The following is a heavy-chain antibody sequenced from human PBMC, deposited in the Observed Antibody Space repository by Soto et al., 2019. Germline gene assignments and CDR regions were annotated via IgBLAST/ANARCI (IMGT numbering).Heavy chain of an antibody. D-gene: IGHD2-2*03. CDR3: ARDGYCSSTSCQVRYYSYYMDF. CDR2: ISSSSSTI. J-gene: IGHJ6*03. V-gene: IGHV3-48*01. CDR1: GFTFSSYS. Sequence: GGSLRLSCAASGFTFSSYSMNWVRQAPGKGLEWVSYISSSSSTIYYADSVKGRFTISRDNAKNSLYLQMNSLRAEDTAVYYCARDGYCSSTSCQVRYYSYYMDFWGKGTTVTVSS.